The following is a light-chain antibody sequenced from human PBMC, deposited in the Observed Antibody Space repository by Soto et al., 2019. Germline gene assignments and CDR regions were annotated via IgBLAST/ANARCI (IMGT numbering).Light chain of an antibody. CDR3: ALYVDSGTVV. Sequence: QTVVSQEPSFSVSPGETVTLTCGLTSASVLTSYYPSWYQQTPGQAPRTLIYSTNIRSSGVPDRFSGSILGNKAALTITGAQADDESDYYCALYVDSGTVVFGGGTTLTVL. J-gene: IGLJ2*01. CDR2: STN. CDR1: SASVLTSYY. V-gene: IGLV8-61*01.